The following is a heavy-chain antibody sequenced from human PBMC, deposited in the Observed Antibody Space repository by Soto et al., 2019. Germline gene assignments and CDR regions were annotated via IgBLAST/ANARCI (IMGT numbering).Heavy chain of an antibody. CDR2: IYYTGTT. D-gene: IGHD3-10*01. CDR3: AGDQWFGEPRSQYNWFDS. Sequence: VQLQESGPGLVKPSQTLSLSCAVSGGSISIGGYYWSWIRQHPGKGLEWIGYIYYTGTTYSKSSLKRRVIMSVDTSKNQFSLNLTSVTAADTAVYYCAGDQWFGEPRSQYNWFDSWGQGILVTVAS. J-gene: IGHJ5*01. CDR1: GGSISIGGYY. V-gene: IGHV4-31*11.